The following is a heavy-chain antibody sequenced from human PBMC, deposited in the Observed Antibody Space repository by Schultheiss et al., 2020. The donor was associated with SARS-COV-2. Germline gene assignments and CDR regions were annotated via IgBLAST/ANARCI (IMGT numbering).Heavy chain of an antibody. CDR1: GFAFTNYA. CDR2: ISGSGGST. V-gene: IGHV3-23*01. J-gene: IGHJ4*02. CDR3: ARVIGDGPNDY. D-gene: IGHD2/OR15-2a*01. Sequence: GESLKISCAASGFAFTNYAMSWVRQAPGKGMEWVSAISGSGGSTYYADSVKGRFTISRDNSKNTLYLQMNSLRAEDTAVYYCARVIGDGPNDYWGQGTLVTVSS.